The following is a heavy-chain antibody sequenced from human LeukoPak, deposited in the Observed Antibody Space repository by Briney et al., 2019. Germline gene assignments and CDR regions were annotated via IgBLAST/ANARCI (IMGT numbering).Heavy chain of an antibody. D-gene: IGHD6-13*01. Sequence: SETLSLTCTVSGGSINSYYWSWIRQPPGKGLEWIGYIYYSGSTNYNPSLKSRVTISVDTSKNRFSLKLSSVTAADTAVYYCASDYSSSWYTYWGQGTLVTVSS. CDR1: GGSINSYY. CDR3: ASDYSSSWYTY. J-gene: IGHJ4*02. V-gene: IGHV4-59*01. CDR2: IYYSGST.